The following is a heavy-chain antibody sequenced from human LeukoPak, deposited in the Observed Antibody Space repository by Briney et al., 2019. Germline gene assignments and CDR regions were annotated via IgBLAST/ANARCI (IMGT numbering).Heavy chain of an antibody. D-gene: IGHD5-18*01. V-gene: IGHV3-23*01. Sequence: GGSLRLSCAASGFTFSSYAMSWVRQAPGKGLEWVSAISGSGGSTYYADSVKGRFTISRDNSKNTLYLQMNSLRAEDTAVYYCARDTNSYGPEYYFDYWGQGTLVTVSS. J-gene: IGHJ4*02. CDR3: ARDTNSYGPEYYFDY. CDR1: GFTFSSYA. CDR2: ISGSGGST.